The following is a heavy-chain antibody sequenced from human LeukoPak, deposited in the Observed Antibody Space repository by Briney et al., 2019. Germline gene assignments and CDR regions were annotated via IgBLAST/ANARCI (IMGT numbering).Heavy chain of an antibody. CDR2: VYYRGSP. Sequence: SETLSLTCTVSGASTSSYYWRWIRQPPGKGLEWIGDVYYRGSPNYNPSLKSRVTISIDASKNQFSLKLSSVTAADTAVYYCARDTRFYDSSAYYYFDYWGQGTLVTVSS. CDR3: ARDTRFYDSSAYYYFDY. J-gene: IGHJ4*02. D-gene: IGHD3-22*01. V-gene: IGHV4-59*01. CDR1: GASTSSYY.